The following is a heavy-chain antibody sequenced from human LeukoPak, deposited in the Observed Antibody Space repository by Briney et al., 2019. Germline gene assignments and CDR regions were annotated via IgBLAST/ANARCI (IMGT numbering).Heavy chain of an antibody. CDR3: ARHVHEYNLLTRWYMDV. J-gene: IGHJ6*03. CDR2: IYPGDSDT. V-gene: IGHV5-51*01. Sequence: GASLKISCKGSGYSFTDYWIGWVRQMPGKGLGWMGIIYPGDSDTRYSPSFQGQVTISADKSISTAYLQWSSLEASDTAMYYCARHVHEYNLLTRWYMDVWGKGTTVTVSS. CDR1: GYSFTDYW. D-gene: IGHD2-2*01.